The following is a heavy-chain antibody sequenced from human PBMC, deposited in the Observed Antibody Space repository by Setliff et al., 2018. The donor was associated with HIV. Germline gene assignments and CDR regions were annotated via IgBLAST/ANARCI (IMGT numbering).Heavy chain of an antibody. CDR1: DFIFSPYT. J-gene: IGHJ4*02. CDR2: ITSDGSDI. CDR3: TRGHYSTFG. V-gene: IGHV3-21*01. D-gene: IGHD2-21*01. Sequence: GGSLRLSCTTSDFIFSPYTMNWVRQAPGKGLEWVSSITSDGSDIYYADSMKGRFTISRDNTKDSLYLQMSSLRAEDTAVYYCTRGHYSTFGWGQGTLVTVS.